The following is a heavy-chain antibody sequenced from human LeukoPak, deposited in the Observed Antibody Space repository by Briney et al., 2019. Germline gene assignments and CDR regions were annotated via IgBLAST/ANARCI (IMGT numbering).Heavy chain of an antibody. CDR1: GFTFTKAY. CDR2: ISYDGSNK. J-gene: IGHJ6*02. V-gene: IGHV3-30*18. Sequence: PGGSLRLSCAASGFTFTKAYMSWVRQAPGKGLEWVAVISYDGSNKYYADSVKGRFTISRDNSKNTLYLQMNSLRAEDTAVYYCAKETLGYCSSTSCYSWTYYYGMDVWGQGTTVTVSS. D-gene: IGHD2-2*02. CDR3: AKETLGYCSSTSCYSWTYYYGMDV.